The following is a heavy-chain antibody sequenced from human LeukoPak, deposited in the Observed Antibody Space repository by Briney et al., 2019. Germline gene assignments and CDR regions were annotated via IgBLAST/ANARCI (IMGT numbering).Heavy chain of an antibody. CDR3: AKIAKTFITMVRGVILYEPPAWFDP. J-gene: IGHJ5*02. Sequence: PGGSLRLSCAASGFTFSSYAMSWVRQAPGKGLEWVSAISGSGGSTYYADSVKGRFTISRDNSKNTLYLQMNSLRAEDTAVYYCAKIAKTFITMVRGVILYEPPAWFDPWGQGTLVTVSS. V-gene: IGHV3-23*01. D-gene: IGHD3-10*01. CDR2: ISGSGGST. CDR1: GFTFSSYA.